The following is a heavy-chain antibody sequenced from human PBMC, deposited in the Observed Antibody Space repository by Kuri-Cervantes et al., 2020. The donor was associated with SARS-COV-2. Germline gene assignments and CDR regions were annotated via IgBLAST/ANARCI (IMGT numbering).Heavy chain of an antibody. CDR2: IYHSGST. J-gene: IGHJ4*02. Sequence: SETLSLTCAVSGGSISSGGYSWSWIRQPPGKGLEWIGYIYHSGSTYYNPSLKSRVTISVDRSKNQFSLKLSSVTAADTAVYYCARKNYDYVWGSYRFHYFDYWGQGTLVTVSS. CDR3: ARKNYDYVWGSYRFHYFDY. CDR1: GGSISSGGYS. V-gene: IGHV4-30-2*02. D-gene: IGHD3-16*02.